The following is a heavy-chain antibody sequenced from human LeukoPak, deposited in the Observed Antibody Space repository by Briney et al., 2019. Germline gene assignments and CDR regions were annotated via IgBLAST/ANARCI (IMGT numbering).Heavy chain of an antibody. CDR1: GYTFTSYA. V-gene: IGHV7-4-1*02. CDR3: ARSTVGYYYDSSGYAFDI. J-gene: IGHJ3*02. Sequence: ASVKVSCKASGYTFTSYAMNWVRQAPGQGLEWMGWINTNTGNPTYAQGFTGRFVFSLDTSVSTVYLQISSLKAEDTAVYYCARSTVGYYYDSSGYAFDIWGQGTMVTVSS. CDR2: INTNTGNP. D-gene: IGHD3-22*01.